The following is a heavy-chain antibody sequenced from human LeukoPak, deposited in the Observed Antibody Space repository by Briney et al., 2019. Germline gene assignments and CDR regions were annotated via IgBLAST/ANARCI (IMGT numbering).Heavy chain of an antibody. CDR2: IYYSGNT. CDR3: ARGDRSGNFGYYFDY. D-gene: IGHD6-25*01. Sequence: PSETLSLTCTVSGGSISSYYWSWIRQPPGKGLEWIGNIYYSGNTNYNPSLKSRVTISVDTSKNQFSLKLNSVTAADTAVYYCARGDRSGNFGYYFDYWGQGTLVTVSS. CDR1: GGSISSYY. V-gene: IGHV4-59*01. J-gene: IGHJ4*02.